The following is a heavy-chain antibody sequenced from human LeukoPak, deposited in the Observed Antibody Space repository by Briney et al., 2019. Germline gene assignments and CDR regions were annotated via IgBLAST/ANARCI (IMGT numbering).Heavy chain of an antibody. J-gene: IGHJ4*02. Sequence: SETLSLTCTVSGDSVISGLYYWTWVRQPRGKGLEWIGYVYYSGSTTYSPSLKSRVSISVDTSKNQFSLTLRSVTAADTAVYYCARGKYYGDSDYWGQGTLVTVSP. CDR1: GDSVISGLYY. CDR2: VYYSGST. CDR3: ARGKYYGDSDY. V-gene: IGHV4-61*01. D-gene: IGHD2-21*01.